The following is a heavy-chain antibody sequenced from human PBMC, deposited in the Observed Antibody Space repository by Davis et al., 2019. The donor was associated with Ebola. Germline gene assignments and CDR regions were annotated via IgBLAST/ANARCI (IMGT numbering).Heavy chain of an antibody. V-gene: IGHV1-18*01. CDR2: ISAYNGNT. J-gene: IGHJ3*02. Sequence: AASVKVSCKASGYTFKNSAISWVRQAPGQGLEWMRWISAYNGNTAYAQILQGRVTMTTDTSTGTAYMELRSLRSDDTAVYFCARTSIVGTTTTASDIWGQGTMVTVSS. D-gene: IGHD1-26*01. CDR3: ARTSIVGTTTTASDI. CDR1: GYTFKNSA.